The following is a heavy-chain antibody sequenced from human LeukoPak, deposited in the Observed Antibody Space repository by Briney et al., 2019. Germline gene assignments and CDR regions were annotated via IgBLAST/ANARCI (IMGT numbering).Heavy chain of an antibody. CDR1: GGSFSGYY. Sequence: SETLSLTCAVYGGSFSGYYWGWIRQPPGKGLEWIGEINHSGSTNYNPSLKSRVTISVDTSKNQFSLKLSSVTAADTAVYYCARGGRGSGSYTKVDYWGQGTLVTVSS. D-gene: IGHD1-26*01. CDR2: INHSGST. J-gene: IGHJ4*02. CDR3: ARGGRGSGSYTKVDY. V-gene: IGHV4-34*01.